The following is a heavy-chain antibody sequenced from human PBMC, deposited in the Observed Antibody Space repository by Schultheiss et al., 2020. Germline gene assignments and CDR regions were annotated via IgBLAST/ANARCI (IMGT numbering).Heavy chain of an antibody. J-gene: IGHJ4*02. V-gene: IGHV4-34*01. CDR2: INHSGST. CDR3: ARSTTLMVYASFDY. D-gene: IGHD2-8*01. Sequence: SETLSLTCTVSGGSTSSYYWSWIRQPPGKGLEWIGEINHSGSTNYNPSLKSRVTISVDTSKNQFSLKLSSVTAADTAVYYCARSTTLMVYASFDYWGQGTLVTVS. CDR1: GGSTSSYY.